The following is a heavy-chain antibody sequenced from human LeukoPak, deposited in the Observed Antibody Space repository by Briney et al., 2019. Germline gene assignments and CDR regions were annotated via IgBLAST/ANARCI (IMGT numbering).Heavy chain of an antibody. CDR3: ARTHRGSSPSDY. V-gene: IGHV4-59*01. D-gene: IGHD6-13*01. Sequence: SETLSLTCTVSGGSISSYYWTWIRQPPGKGLEWIGYIYYSGTKYNPSLKSRVTISQDTSRNQFSLRLSSVSAADSATYYCARTHRGSSPSDYWGQGTLVTVSS. CDR2: IYYSGT. CDR1: GGSISSYY. J-gene: IGHJ4*02.